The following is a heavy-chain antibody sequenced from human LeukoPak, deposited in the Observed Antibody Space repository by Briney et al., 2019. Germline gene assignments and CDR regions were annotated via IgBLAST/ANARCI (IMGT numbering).Heavy chain of an antibody. CDR1: GFTFSSYW. CDR3: ARALLGYSGYDDY. J-gene: IGHJ4*02. Sequence: PGGSLRLSCAASGFTFSSYWMSWVRQAPGKGLEWVANIKQDGSEKYYVDSVKGRFTISRDNAKNSLYLQMNSLRAEDTAVYYCARALLGYSGYDDYWGQGTLVTVSS. CDR2: IKQDGSEK. D-gene: IGHD5-12*01. V-gene: IGHV3-7*01.